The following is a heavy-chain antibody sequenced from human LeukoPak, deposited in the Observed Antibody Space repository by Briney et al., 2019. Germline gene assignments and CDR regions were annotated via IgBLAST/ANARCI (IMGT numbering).Heavy chain of an antibody. Sequence: GGSLRLSCAASGFTLSSYEMNWVRQAPGKGLEWVSYISSSGSTIYYADSVKGRFTISRDNSKNTFYLQMNSLRAEDTAMYYCAKVSLNMVNDAFDIWGQGTMVSVSS. J-gene: IGHJ3*02. CDR3: AKVSLNMVNDAFDI. CDR1: GFTLSSYE. D-gene: IGHD4/OR15-4a*01. V-gene: IGHV3-48*03. CDR2: ISSSGSTI.